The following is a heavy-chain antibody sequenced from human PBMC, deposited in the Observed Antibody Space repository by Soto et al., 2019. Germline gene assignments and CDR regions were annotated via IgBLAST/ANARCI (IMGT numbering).Heavy chain of an antibody. CDR3: ARHDCSITSCSGYFQH. D-gene: IGHD2-2*01. CDR1: GGSISSYY. Sequence: TETLSLTCTVSGGSISSYYWSWIRQPPGKGLEWIGYIYYSGSTNYNPSLKSRVTISVDTSKNQFSLKLSSVTAADTAVYYCARHDCSITSCSGYFQHWCPGPLVTVAS. CDR2: IYYSGST. V-gene: IGHV4-59*08. J-gene: IGHJ1*01.